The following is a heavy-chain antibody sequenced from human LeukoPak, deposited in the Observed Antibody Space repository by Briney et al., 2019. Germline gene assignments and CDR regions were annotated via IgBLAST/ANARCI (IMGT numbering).Heavy chain of an antibody. Sequence: SETLSLTCTVSGGSISSYYWSWIRQPPGKGLEWIGYIYYSGSTNYNPSLKSRVTISVDTSKNQFPLKLSSVTAADTAVYYCARHNYDILTGYHYTFDYWGQGTLVTVSS. J-gene: IGHJ4*02. CDR1: GGSISSYY. CDR2: IYYSGST. V-gene: IGHV4-59*08. D-gene: IGHD3-9*01. CDR3: ARHNYDILTGYHYTFDY.